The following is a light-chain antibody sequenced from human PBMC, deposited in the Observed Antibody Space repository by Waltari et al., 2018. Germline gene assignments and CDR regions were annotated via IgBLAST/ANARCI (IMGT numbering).Light chain of an antibody. CDR3: QHRVSWPLT. V-gene: IGKV3-11*01. Sequence: IPLTQVPAPLALSPRGKAPPPCRASQSVDNLLGWYQQKPGQAPRLVIHDASNRAPGFPARFSGSGSGTDFTLTISSLEPEDFAVYYCQHRVSWPLTFGGGTKVEL. CDR1: QSVDNL. J-gene: IGKJ4*01. CDR2: DAS.